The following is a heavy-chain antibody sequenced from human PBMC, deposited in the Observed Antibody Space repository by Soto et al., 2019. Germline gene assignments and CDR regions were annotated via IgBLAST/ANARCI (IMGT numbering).Heavy chain of an antibody. D-gene: IGHD3-10*01. J-gene: IGHJ5*02. CDR2: IYHSGST. Sequence: QVQLQESGPGLVKPSQTLSLTCTVSGGSISSGGYYWSWIRQHPGQGLGWIGYIYHSGSTYYTPSLIRRVTISVDTSKNQFSRERGSLTAADTAGSYCARVRGSDERGYWFDPWGQGTLVTVSS. CDR3: ARVRGSDERGYWFDP. V-gene: IGHV4-31*03. CDR1: GGSISSGGYY.